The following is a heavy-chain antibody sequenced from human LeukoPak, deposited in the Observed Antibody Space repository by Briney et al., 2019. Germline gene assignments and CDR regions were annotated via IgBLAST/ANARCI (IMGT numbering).Heavy chain of an antibody. J-gene: IGHJ3*02. CDR2: ISASGDVT. CDR3: AKSLLTTASGTGRAFDI. CDR1: RFSFSAYS. D-gene: IGHD1-26*01. Sequence: GGSLRLSCAASRFSFSAYSMGWVRRAPGKGLEWVSGISASGDVTFHADPVKGRFTISRDNSKNTLYLQMNSLRAEDTAEYYCAKSLLTTASGTGRAFDIWGQGTMVTVSS. V-gene: IGHV3-23*01.